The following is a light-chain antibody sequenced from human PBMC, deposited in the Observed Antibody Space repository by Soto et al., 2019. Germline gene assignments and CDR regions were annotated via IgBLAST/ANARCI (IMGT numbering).Light chain of an antibody. CDR2: KAS. CDR3: QQYNSYSG. CDR1: QSISSW. J-gene: IGKJ4*01. V-gene: IGKV1-5*03. Sequence: IQMTQSPSTLSASVGDRVTITCRASQSISSWLAWYQQKPGKAPKLLIYKASSLESGVPSRFSGSGSGTEFTLTISSLQPDDFATYYCQQYNSYSGFGGGTKLEIK.